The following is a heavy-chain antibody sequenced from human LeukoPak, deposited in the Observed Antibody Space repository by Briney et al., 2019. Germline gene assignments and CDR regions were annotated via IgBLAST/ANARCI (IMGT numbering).Heavy chain of an antibody. D-gene: IGHD2-2*01. CDR3: ANGEDVVVPAATSGY. J-gene: IGHJ4*02. CDR2: ISYDGSNK. CDR1: GFTFSSYG. Sequence: EGSLRLSCAASGFTFSSYGMHWVRQAPGKGLEWVAVISYDGSNKYYADSVKGRFTISRDNSKNTLYLQMNSLRAEDTAVYYCANGEDVVVPAATSGYWGQGTLVTVSS. V-gene: IGHV3-30*18.